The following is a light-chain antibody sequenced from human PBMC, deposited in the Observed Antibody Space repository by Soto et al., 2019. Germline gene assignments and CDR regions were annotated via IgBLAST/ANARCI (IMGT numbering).Light chain of an antibody. CDR3: SSYTSSSSLAI. V-gene: IGLV2-14*01. CDR2: EVT. J-gene: IGLJ2*01. Sequence: QSVLTQPASVSGSPGQSITISCSGTSSDVGFYNHVSWYQQHPGEAPKLLIYEVTIRPSGVSNRFSGSKSGNTASLTVSGLQAEDEGDYYCSSYTSSSSLAIFGGGTKRTVL. CDR1: SSDVGFYNH.